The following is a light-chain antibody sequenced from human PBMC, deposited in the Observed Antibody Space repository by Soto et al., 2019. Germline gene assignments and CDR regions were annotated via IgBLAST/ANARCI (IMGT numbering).Light chain of an antibody. V-gene: IGKV1-33*01. CDR3: QQYGNFPLS. CDR1: QDISTF. J-gene: IGKJ4*01. CDR2: DAS. Sequence: DIQMTQSPSSLSASVGDRVTITCQASQDISTFLNWYQQKPGKAPRVLIYDASSLETGVPSRFSGGGSGTYFTLTISSLQPEDIATYYCQQYGNFPLSFGGGTRVEIK.